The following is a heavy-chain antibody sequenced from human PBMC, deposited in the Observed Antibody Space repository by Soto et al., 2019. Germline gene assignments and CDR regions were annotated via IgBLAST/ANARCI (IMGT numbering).Heavy chain of an antibody. CDR1: GFTFSTSG. CDR2: ISHDGGAT. CDR3: AKDWGSSGWYNWFDP. V-gene: IGHV3-30*18. D-gene: IGHD6-13*01. J-gene: IGHJ5*02. Sequence: QVQLVESGGGVVQSGRSLRLSCAASGFTFSTSGMHWIRQAPGKGLEWVAMISHDGGATYYVDSVKGRFTISRDTDKNTLHLQMDSLRPEDTATYYCAKDWGSSGWYNWFDPWVQGTLVTVSS.